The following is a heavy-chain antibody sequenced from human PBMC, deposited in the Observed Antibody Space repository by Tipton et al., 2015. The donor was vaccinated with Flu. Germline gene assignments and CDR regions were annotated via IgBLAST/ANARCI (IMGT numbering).Heavy chain of an antibody. CDR3: ARLYHYNGNGYYGFDY. CDR2: IHYSGST. CDR1: GASISSYY. V-gene: IGHV4-59*01. D-gene: IGHD3-22*01. Sequence: QVQLVQSGAEVKPSETLSLTCTVSGASISSYYWSWIRQPPGRGLEWIGYIHYSGSTNYIPSLKSRVTMSLDTSKNQLSLKLSSVTAADTAVYYCARLYHYNGNGYYGFDYWGRGTLVTVSS. J-gene: IGHJ4*02.